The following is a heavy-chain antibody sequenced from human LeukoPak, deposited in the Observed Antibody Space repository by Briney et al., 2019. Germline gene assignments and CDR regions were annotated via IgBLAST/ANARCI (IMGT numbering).Heavy chain of an antibody. Sequence: RASETLSLTCAVYGGSFSGYYWGWIRQPPGKGLEWIGSIYHSGSTYYNPSLKSRVTISVDTSKNQFSLKLSSVTAADTAVYYCARLAIFGEDAFDIWGQGTMVTVSS. CDR2: IYHSGST. CDR3: ARLAIFGEDAFDI. J-gene: IGHJ3*02. CDR1: GGSFSGYY. D-gene: IGHD3-3*01. V-gene: IGHV4-38-2*01.